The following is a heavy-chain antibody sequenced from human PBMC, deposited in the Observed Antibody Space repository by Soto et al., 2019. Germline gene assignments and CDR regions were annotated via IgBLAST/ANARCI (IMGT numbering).Heavy chain of an antibody. CDR2: ISAYNGNT. CDR1: GYTFTSYG. CDR3: ARVFLSNGYYPYAFDI. V-gene: IGHV1-18*01. J-gene: IGHJ3*02. Sequence: ASVKVSCKASGYTFTSYGISWVRQAPGQGLEWMGWISAYNGNTNYAQKLQGRVTMTTDTSTSTPYMELRSLRSDDTAVYYCARVFLSNGYYPYAFDIWGQRTTVTVSS. D-gene: IGHD3-22*01.